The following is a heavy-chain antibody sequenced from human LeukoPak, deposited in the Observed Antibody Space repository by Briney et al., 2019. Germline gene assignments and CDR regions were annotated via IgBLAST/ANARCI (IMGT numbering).Heavy chain of an antibody. CDR3: ARGVRYSGSPKWFDP. D-gene: IGHD1-26*01. Sequence: ASVKVSSKASGGTFSSYAISWVRQAPGQGREWMGGIIPIFGTAIYAQKFQGRVTITTDESTSTAYMELSSLRSEDTAVYYCARGVRYSGSPKWFDPWGQGTLVTVSS. CDR2: IIPIFGTA. CDR1: GGTFSSYA. V-gene: IGHV1-69*05. J-gene: IGHJ5*02.